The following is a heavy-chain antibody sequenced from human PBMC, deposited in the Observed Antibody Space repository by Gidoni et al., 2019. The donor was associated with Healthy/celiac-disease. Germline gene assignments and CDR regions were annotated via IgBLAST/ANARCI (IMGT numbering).Heavy chain of an antibody. V-gene: IGHV3-30*01. CDR1: GFTFSSYA. CDR3: ARDTMVRGATGSPDI. J-gene: IGHJ3*02. D-gene: IGHD3-10*01. CDR2: ISYDGSNK. Sequence: QVQLVESGGGVVQPGRSLRLSCAASGFTFSSYAMHWVRQAPGKGLEWVAVISYDGSNKYYADSVKGRFTISRDNSKNTLYLQMNSLRAEDTAVYYCARDTMVRGATGSPDIWGQGTMVTVSS.